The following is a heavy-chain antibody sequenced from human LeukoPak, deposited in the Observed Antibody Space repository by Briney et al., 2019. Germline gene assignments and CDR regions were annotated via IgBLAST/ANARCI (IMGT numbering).Heavy chain of an antibody. Sequence: GGSLRLSCAASGFTFSNYAMSWVRQAPGKGLEWVSAFSGSGVSTHYADSVKGRFAISRDNSKNTLYLQMNSLTAEDTAVYYCANDLGWIQLNLGRGQGTLVTVSS. CDR3: ANDLGWIQLNLG. V-gene: IGHV3-23*01. J-gene: IGHJ4*02. CDR1: GFTFSNYA. D-gene: IGHD5-18*01. CDR2: FSGSGVST.